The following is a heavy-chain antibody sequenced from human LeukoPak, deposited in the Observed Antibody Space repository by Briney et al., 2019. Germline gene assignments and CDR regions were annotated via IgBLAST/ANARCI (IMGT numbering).Heavy chain of an antibody. CDR1: GGSISSYY. CDR3: AAHYDFWSSYSLSSPSPSYYFDY. V-gene: IGHV4-4*07. J-gene: IGHJ4*02. D-gene: IGHD3-3*01. Sequence: SETLSLTCTVSGGSISSYYWSWIRQPAGKGLEWIGRIYTSGSTNYNPSLKSRVTMSVDTSKNQFSLKLSSVTAADTAVYYCAAHYDFWSSYSLSSPSPSYYFDYWGQGTLVTVSS. CDR2: IYTSGST.